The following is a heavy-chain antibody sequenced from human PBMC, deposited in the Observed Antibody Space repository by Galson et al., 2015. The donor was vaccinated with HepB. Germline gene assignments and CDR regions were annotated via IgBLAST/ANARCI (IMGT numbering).Heavy chain of an antibody. V-gene: IGHV3-49*01. CDR2: IRSRAYGEKT. Sequence: SLRLSCAASGFTFGDYGMSWFRQAPGKGLEWVGFIRSRAYGEKTEYAAYVKGRITISRDGSKRIAYLHMNSLKTEDTAVYYCTVGRSTNYYYGMDVCGQGTPFTVSS. J-gene: IGHJ6*02. CDR3: TVGRSTNYYYGMDV. CDR1: GFTFGDYG. D-gene: IGHD2-2*01.